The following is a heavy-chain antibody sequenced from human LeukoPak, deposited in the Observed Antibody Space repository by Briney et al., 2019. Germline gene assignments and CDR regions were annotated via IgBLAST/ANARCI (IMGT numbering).Heavy chain of an antibody. V-gene: IGHV3-23*01. Sequence: GSLRLSCAASGFAFSGHSMSWLRQAPGKGLQWVSVISGGGDLSDYADSVKGRFTISRDNSRGTLYLQMNSLRAEDSALYYCAKDRRSGWYGDWGQGTLVTVSS. D-gene: IGHD6-19*01. CDR2: ISGGGDLS. CDR1: GFAFSGHS. J-gene: IGHJ4*02. CDR3: AKDRRSGWYGD.